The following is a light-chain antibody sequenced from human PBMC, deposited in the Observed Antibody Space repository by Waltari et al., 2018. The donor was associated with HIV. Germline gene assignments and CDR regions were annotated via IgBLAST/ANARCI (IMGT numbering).Light chain of an antibody. CDR3: QQRNNWPPEVS. Sequence: VLTQSPASLSLSPGDRATLSCRASDSVSNYLAWYQQKPGQAPRLRIYDASIRATGIPARFSGSGSRTDFTLTISSLEPEDFALYYCQQRNNWPPEVSFGQGTRLEIK. CDR2: DAS. CDR1: DSVSNY. V-gene: IGKV3-11*01. J-gene: IGKJ5*01.